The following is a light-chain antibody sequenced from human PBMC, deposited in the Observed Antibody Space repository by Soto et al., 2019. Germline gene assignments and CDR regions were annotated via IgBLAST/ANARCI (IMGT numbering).Light chain of an antibody. Sequence: DIQMTQSPSSVSASVGDRVTITCRASQAVSNWLAWYQHKPGRAPNLLIYATSSLHSGVPSRFSGSGSGTEFTLTISSLQPEDFATYSWQQAGSFPLPFGPGTKVYIQ. CDR1: QAVSNW. J-gene: IGKJ3*01. CDR2: ATS. V-gene: IGKV1-12*01. CDR3: QQAGSFPLP.